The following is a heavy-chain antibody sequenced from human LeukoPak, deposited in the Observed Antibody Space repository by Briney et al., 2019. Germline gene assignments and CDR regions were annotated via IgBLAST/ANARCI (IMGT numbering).Heavy chain of an antibody. D-gene: IGHD3-22*01. J-gene: IGHJ3*02. CDR3: ARKADYYDSSGYFVRSAGDAFDI. Sequence: SGTLSLTCAVSGGSISSSNWWSWVRPPPGKGLEWIGEIYHSGSTNYNPSLKSRVTISVDKSKNQFSLKLSSVTAADTAVYYCARKADYYDSSGYFVRSAGDAFDIWGQGTMVTVSS. CDR1: GGSISSSNW. CDR2: IYHSGST. V-gene: IGHV4-4*02.